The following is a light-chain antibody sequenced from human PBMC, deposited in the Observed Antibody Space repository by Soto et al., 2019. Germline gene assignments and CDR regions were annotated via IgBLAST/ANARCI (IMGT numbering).Light chain of an antibody. CDR1: QSISSW. CDR3: QQYDSYSRT. Sequence: DIQMTQYPYTLSASVGDRVTITCRASQSISSWLAWYQQKPGKAPKLLIYKASNLESGVPSRFSGSGSGTDFTLTISSLQPDDFATYYCQQYDSYSRTFGQGTKVDIK. J-gene: IGKJ1*01. CDR2: KAS. V-gene: IGKV1-5*03.